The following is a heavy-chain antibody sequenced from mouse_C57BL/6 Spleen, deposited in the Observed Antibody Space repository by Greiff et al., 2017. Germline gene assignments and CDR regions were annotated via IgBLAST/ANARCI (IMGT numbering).Heavy chain of an antibody. CDR2: IYPSDSET. V-gene: IGHV1-61*01. CDR1: GYTFTSYW. CDR3: ARERVTGDGDY. Sequence: VQLQQPGAELVRPGSSVKLSCTASGYTFTSYWMDWVKQRPGQGLEWIGNIYPSDSETHYNQKFKEKATLTVDQSASTAYMQLSGLTSEDSAVYYCARERVTGDGDYWGQGTTLTVSS. D-gene: IGHD2-1*01. J-gene: IGHJ2*01.